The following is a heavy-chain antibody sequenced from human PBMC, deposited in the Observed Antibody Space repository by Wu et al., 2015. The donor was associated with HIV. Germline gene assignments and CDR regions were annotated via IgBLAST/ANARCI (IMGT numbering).Heavy chain of an antibody. Sequence: QVQLEQSGAEVKKPGASVKVSCKTSGYTFTSYDINWVRQATGQGLEWMGWMNPNSGNTGYAQKFQGRVTITRNTTISTAYMELSSLRSEDTATYYCAREKLPPTMSENFYYGVDVWGQGTTVTVSS. CDR1: GYTFTSYD. CDR3: AREKLPPTMSENFYYGVDV. CDR2: MNPNSGNT. D-gene: IGHD3-10*02. J-gene: IGHJ6*02. V-gene: IGHV1-8*03.